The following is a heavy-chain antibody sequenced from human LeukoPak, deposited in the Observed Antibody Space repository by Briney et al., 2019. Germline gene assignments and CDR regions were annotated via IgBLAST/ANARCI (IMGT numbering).Heavy chain of an antibody. D-gene: IGHD3-22*01. J-gene: IGHJ4*02. CDR3: ARLGLSPSPSTDYYYAFDD. Sequence: KPSHSPSLTRTVSAGSVSSGSYYCSWIRQPPGKGLERFGSGSPNYNPSLKSRVTISVDTSKNQFSLKLSSVTAADTAVYYCARLGLSPSPSTDYYYAFDDWGQGTLVTVSS. V-gene: IGHV4-61*01. CDR2: SGSP. CDR1: AGSVSSGSYY.